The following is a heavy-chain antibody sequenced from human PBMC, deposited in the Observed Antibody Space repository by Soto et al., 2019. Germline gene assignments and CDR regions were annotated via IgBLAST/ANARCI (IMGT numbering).Heavy chain of an antibody. CDR1: GGSFSGYY. CDR2: INHSGST. CDR3: ARGYGRNFDY. V-gene: IGHV4-34*01. Sequence: QVQLQQWGAGLLKPSETLSLTCAVYGGSFSGYYWSWIRQPPGKGLEWIGEINHSGSTNYNPSLKCRVTISVDTSKNQFSLKLSSVTAADTAVDYCARGYGRNFDYWGQGTLGTVSS. J-gene: IGHJ4*02. D-gene: IGHD3-10*01.